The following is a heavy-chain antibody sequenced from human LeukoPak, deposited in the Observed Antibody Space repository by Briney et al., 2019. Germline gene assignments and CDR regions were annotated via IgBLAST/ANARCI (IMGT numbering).Heavy chain of an antibody. J-gene: IGHJ4*02. CDR2: IYHSGST. V-gene: IGHV4-4*02. Sequence: SETLSLTCAVSGGSISSSNWWSWVRQPPGKGLGWIGEIYHSGSTNYNPSLKSRVTISVDKSKNQFSLKLSSVTAADTAVYYCASGRYCSGGSCYGFYWGQGTLVTVSS. CDR1: GGSISSSNW. D-gene: IGHD2-15*01. CDR3: ASGRYCSGGSCYGFY.